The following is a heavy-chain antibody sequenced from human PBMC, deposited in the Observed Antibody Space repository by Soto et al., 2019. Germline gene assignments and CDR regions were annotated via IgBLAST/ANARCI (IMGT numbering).Heavy chain of an antibody. CDR1: GFTLRNYA. Sequence: GVSLRLSCAASGFTLRNYAMSGVRQAPGQGLEWVSAITGSGGSTYYADSVKGRFTISRDTSQNTVYLQMNSLRAEDTAVYYCAKGVTYYDFWSGYFEYWGQGTLVTVSS. CDR3: AKGVTYYDFWSGYFEY. V-gene: IGHV3-23*01. CDR2: ITGSGGST. J-gene: IGHJ4*02. D-gene: IGHD3-3*01.